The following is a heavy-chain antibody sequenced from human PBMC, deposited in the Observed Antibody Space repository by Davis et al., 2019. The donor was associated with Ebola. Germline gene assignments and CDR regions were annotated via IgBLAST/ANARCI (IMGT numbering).Heavy chain of an antibody. J-gene: IGHJ4*02. D-gene: IGHD1-1*01. CDR2: ITSNGVST. Sequence: PGGSLRLSCAASGFTFSSYDMHWVRQTPGKGLEYVSAITSNGVSTYYAESVRGRFSISRDNSNNTLYLQMGTLRVEDMGVYYCARGPSIYMTETTRPPDYWGQGTLVTVSS. CDR1: GFTFSSYD. V-gene: IGHV3-64*02. CDR3: ARGPSIYMTETTRPPDY.